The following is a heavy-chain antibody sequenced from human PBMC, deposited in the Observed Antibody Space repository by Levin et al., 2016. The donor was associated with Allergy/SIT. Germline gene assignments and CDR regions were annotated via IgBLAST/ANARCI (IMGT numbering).Heavy chain of an antibody. CDR2: ISSSSGSI. J-gene: IGHJ4*02. V-gene: IGHV3-21*01. CDR1: GFTFSTYT. CDR3: ARVAGGYSYGVEDY. Sequence: GESLKISCAASGFTFSTYTMNWVRQAPGKGLEWVSSISSSSGSIYYADSVKGRFTISRDNAKNSLYLQMNSLRAEDTAVYYCARVAGGYSYGVEDYWGQGTLVTVSS. D-gene: IGHD5-18*01.